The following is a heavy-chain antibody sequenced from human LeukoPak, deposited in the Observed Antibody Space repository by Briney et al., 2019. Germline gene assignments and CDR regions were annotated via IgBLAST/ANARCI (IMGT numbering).Heavy chain of an antibody. Sequence: PGGSLRLSCAASGFTFSGYGMHWVREAPGKGLEWVAVISYDGSNKYYADSVKGRFTISRDNSKNTLYLQMNSLRAEDTAVYYCAKALAWIVPPSWYFDYWGQGTLVTASS. CDR1: GFTFSGYG. CDR2: ISYDGSNK. J-gene: IGHJ4*02. V-gene: IGHV3-30*18. CDR3: AKALAWIVPPSWYFDY. D-gene: IGHD2-2*01.